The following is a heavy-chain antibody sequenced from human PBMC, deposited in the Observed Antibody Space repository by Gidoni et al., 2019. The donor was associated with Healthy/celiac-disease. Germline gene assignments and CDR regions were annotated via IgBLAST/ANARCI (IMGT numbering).Heavy chain of an antibody. CDR1: GGSISSYY. J-gene: IGHJ5*02. CDR2: IYYSGST. D-gene: IGHD6-19*01. Sequence: QVQLQESGPGLVKPSETLSLTCTVSGGSISSYYWSWIRQPPGKGLEWIGYIYYSGSTNYNPSLKSRVTISVDTSKNQFSLKLSSVTAADTAVYYCARERSEQWLHWFDPWGQGTLVTVSS. CDR3: ARERSEQWLHWFDP. V-gene: IGHV4-59*01.